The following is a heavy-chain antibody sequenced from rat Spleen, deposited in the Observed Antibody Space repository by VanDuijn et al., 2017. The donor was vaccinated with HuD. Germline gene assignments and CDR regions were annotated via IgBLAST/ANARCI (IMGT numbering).Heavy chain of an antibody. CDR1: GFTFSDYY. Sequence: EVQLVESDGGLVLPGRSLKLSCAASGFTFSDYYMAWVRQAPKKGLEWVASISTSGGSTYYRDSGKGRFTISRDNAKSTLYLQMDSLRSEDTATYYCAKNPYSSSFFDYWGQGVMVTVSS. CDR2: ISTSGGST. CDR3: AKNPYSSSFFDY. J-gene: IGHJ2*01. V-gene: IGHV5-25*01. D-gene: IGHD1-2*01.